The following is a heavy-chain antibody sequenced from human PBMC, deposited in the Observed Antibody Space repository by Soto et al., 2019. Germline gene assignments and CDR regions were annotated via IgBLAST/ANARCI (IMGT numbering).Heavy chain of an antibody. CDR1: GFTFDDYA. V-gene: IGHV3-9*01. Sequence: GGSLRLSCAASGFTFDDYAMHWVRQAPGKGLEWVSGISWNSGSIGYADSVKGRFTISRDNAKNSLYLQVNSLRAEDTALYYCAKVSVTMVRRGYFDYWGQGTLVTVSS. CDR3: AKVSVTMVRRGYFDY. CDR2: ISWNSGSI. J-gene: IGHJ4*02. D-gene: IGHD3-10*01.